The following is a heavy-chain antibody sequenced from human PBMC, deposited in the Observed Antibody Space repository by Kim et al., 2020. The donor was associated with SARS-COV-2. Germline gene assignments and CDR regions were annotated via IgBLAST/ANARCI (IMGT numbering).Heavy chain of an antibody. J-gene: IGHJ4*02. CDR3: ATEGLYSYGFDY. V-gene: IGHV1-24*01. CDR1: GYTLTELS. D-gene: IGHD5-18*01. Sequence: ASVKVSCKVSGYTLTELSMHWVRQAPGKGLEWMGGFDPEDGETIYAQKFQGRVTMTEDTSTDTAYMELSSLRSEDTAVYYCATEGLYSYGFDYWGQGTLVTVSS. CDR2: FDPEDGET.